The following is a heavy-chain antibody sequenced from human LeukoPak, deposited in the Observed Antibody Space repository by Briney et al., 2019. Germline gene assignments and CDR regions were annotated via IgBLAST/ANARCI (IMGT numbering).Heavy chain of an antibody. V-gene: IGHV4-38-2*01. Sequence: SETLSLTCAVSGYSISSGYYWGWIRQPPGKGLEWIGSIYHSGSTYYNPSLKSRVTISVDTSKNQFSLKLSSVTAADTAVYYCARRRAVQRYNDAFDIWGQGTMVTVSS. CDR1: GYSISSGYY. CDR3: ARRRAVQRYNDAFDI. CDR2: IYHSGST. D-gene: IGHD3-9*01. J-gene: IGHJ3*02.